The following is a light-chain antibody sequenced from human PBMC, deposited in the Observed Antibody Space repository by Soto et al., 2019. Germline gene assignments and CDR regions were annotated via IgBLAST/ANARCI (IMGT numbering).Light chain of an antibody. CDR1: SGYSTYA. Sequence: QLVLTQSPSASASLGASVKLTCTLSSGYSTYAIAWHQQQSEKGPRILMKINYGGTHSKGDGFFDRFSGSSSGAERHLTISSLQSEDEADYYCQSLGTGIQVFGGGTKLTVL. CDR2: INYGGTH. CDR3: QSLGTGIQV. V-gene: IGLV4-69*01. J-gene: IGLJ3*02.